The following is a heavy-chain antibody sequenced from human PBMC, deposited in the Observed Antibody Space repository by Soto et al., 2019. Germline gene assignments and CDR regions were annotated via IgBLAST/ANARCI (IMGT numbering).Heavy chain of an antibody. CDR1: GFTFSSYA. Sequence: ESGGGVVQPGRSLRLSCAASGFTFSSYAMHWVRQAPGKGLAWVAVISYDGSNKYYADSVKGRFTISRDNSKNTLYLQMNSLRAEDTAVYYCASGYSSPGIYYYGMDVWGQGTTVTVSS. V-gene: IGHV3-30-3*01. CDR2: ISYDGSNK. CDR3: ASGYSSPGIYYYGMDV. D-gene: IGHD6-13*01. J-gene: IGHJ6*02.